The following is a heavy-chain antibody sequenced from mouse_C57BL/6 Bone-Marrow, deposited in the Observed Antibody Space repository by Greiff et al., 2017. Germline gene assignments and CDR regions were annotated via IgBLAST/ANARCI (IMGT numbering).Heavy chain of an antibody. CDR2: ISSGGSYT. Sequence: EVMLVESGGDLVKPGGSLKLSCAASGFTFSSSGMSWVRPTPDKRLEWVATISSGGSYTYYPDSVKGRFTITRDKAKNTLYLQLSSLTSEDTAMYYCARLGTEVGLDVWGTGTPVTVSS. V-gene: IGHV5-6*01. CDR1: GFTFSSSG. D-gene: IGHD2-14*01. CDR3: ARLGTEVGLDV. J-gene: IGHJ1*03.